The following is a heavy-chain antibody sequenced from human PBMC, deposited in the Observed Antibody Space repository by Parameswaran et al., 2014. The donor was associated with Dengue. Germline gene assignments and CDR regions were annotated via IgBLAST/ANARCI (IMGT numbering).Heavy chain of an antibody. Sequence: WVRQAPGQGLEWMGTINPNGGSPSYAPNFPGRVSLTTDTSTSTVYMELSSLRSDDTAIYYCARKRNASGLGYWGQGTLVTVSS. V-gene: IGHV1-46*01. D-gene: IGHD6-19*01. CDR2: INPNGGSP. J-gene: IGHJ4*02. CDR3: ARKRNASGLGY.